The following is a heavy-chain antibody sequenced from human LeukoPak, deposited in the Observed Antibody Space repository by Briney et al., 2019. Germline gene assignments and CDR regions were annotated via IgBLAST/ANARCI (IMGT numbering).Heavy chain of an antibody. Sequence: GGSLRLSFAASGISFSSSGMQWVRQAPGKGQEWVAIIWSDGSRKYYADSLKGRFTISRDNSKNTLYLQMDSLTAEDTAVYYCARDKGYCTGGNCYSYFDYWGQGTLVGVSS. CDR1: GISFSSSG. CDR3: ARDKGYCTGGNCYSYFDY. D-gene: IGHD2-15*01. CDR2: IWSDGSRK. V-gene: IGHV3-33*01. J-gene: IGHJ4*02.